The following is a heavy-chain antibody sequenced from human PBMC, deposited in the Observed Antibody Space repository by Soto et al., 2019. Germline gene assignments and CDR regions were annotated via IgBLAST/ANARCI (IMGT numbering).Heavy chain of an antibody. CDR2: ISWNSGSI. Sequence: EVQLVESGGGLVQPGRSLRLSCAASGFTFDDYAMHWVRQAPGKGLEWVSGISWNSGSIGYADSVKGRFTISRDNAKNSLYLQMNSLRAEDTALYYCAKEICSSTSCYTAVYGMDVWGQGTTVTVSS. CDR3: AKEICSSTSCYTAVYGMDV. V-gene: IGHV3-9*01. J-gene: IGHJ6*02. D-gene: IGHD2-2*02. CDR1: GFTFDDYA.